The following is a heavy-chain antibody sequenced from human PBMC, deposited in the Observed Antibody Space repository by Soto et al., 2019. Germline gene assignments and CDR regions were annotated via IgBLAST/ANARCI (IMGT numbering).Heavy chain of an antibody. Sequence: GASVKVSCKASGGTFSSYAISWVRQAPGQGLEWMGGIIPIFGTANYAQKFQGRVTITADESTSTAYMELSSLRSEDTAVYYCARDLSKRFLEWLLGPRYGMDVWGQGTTVTVS. CDR1: GGTFSSYA. CDR3: ARDLSKRFLEWLLGPRYGMDV. V-gene: IGHV1-69*13. D-gene: IGHD3-3*01. J-gene: IGHJ6*02. CDR2: IIPIFGTA.